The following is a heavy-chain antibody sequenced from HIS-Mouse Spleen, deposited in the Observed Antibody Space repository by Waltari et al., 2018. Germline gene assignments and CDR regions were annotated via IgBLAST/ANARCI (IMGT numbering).Heavy chain of an antibody. V-gene: IGHV4-39*07. CDR2: IYYSGST. Sequence: QLQLQESGPGLVKPSETLSLTCPVPGCSIRRSSYYWGWIRQPPGKGLEWIGSIYYSGSTYYNPSLKSRVTISVDTSKNQFSLKLSSVTAADTAVYYCAREIPYSSSWYDWYFDLWGRGTLVTVSS. CDR3: AREIPYSSSWYDWYFDL. CDR1: GCSIRRSSYY. J-gene: IGHJ2*01. D-gene: IGHD6-13*01.